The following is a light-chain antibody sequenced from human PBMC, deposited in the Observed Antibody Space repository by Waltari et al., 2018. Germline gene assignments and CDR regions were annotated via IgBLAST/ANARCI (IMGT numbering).Light chain of an antibody. CDR3: SSYTSTSTVV. J-gene: IGLJ1*01. CDR2: DVV. CDR1: SNDIGDYNY. V-gene: IGLV2-14*03. Sequence: QSALTQPASVSGSPGQSITISCTGTSNDIGDYNYVSWYQQHPGKVPKLMIYDVVGRPSGVSDRFSVSKSGNTASLTISGLQTEDEADYYCSSYTSTSTVVFGSGTKVTVL.